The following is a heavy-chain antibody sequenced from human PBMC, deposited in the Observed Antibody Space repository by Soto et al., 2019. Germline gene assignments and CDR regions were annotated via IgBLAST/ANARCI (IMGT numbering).Heavy chain of an antibody. V-gene: IGHV1-46*01. Sequence: RASVKVSCKASGYTFFKYFIHWVRQAPGQGLEWIGIINPSRGSATYGPIFQGRVSLTTDMPTSTVYMELSSLRSEVTAIYYCARPLIGNTIDLWGQGTSVTVSS. D-gene: IGHD1-7*01. J-gene: IGHJ3*01. CDR1: GYTFFKYF. CDR3: ARPLIGNTIDL. CDR2: INPSRGSA.